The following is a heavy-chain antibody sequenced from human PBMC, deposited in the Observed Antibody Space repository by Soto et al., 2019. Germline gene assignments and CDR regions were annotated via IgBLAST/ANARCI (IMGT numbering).Heavy chain of an antibody. D-gene: IGHD5-12*01. CDR1: GGSISSGGYY. Sequence: PSETLSLTCTVSGGSISSGGYYWRWIRQHPGKGLEWIGYIYYSGSTYYNPSLKSRVTISVDTSKNQFSLKLSSVTAADTAVYYCARGHVDNWFDPWGQGTLVTAPQ. CDR2: IYYSGST. V-gene: IGHV4-31*03. J-gene: IGHJ5*02. CDR3: ARGHVDNWFDP.